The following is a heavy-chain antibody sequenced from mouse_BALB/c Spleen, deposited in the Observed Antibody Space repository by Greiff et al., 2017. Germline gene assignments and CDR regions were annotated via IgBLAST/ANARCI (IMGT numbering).Heavy chain of an antibody. D-gene: IGHD2-1*01. CDR2: ISSGSSTI. CDR1: GFTFSSFG. J-gene: IGHJ2*01. Sequence: VQRVESGGGLVQPGGSRKLSCAASGFTFSSFGMHWVRQAPEKGLEWVAYISSGSSTIYYADTVKGRFTISRDNPKNTLFLQMTSLRSEDTAMYYCARGDGNYVPFDYWGQGTTLTVSA. CDR3: ARGDGNYVPFDY. V-gene: IGHV5-17*02.